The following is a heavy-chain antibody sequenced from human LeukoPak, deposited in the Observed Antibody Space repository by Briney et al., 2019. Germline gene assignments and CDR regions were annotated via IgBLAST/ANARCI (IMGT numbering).Heavy chain of an antibody. Sequence: PSETLSLTCTVSGGSISSHYWSWIRQPPGKGLEWIAYLFDSVNTKDNPSLQSRLTLSADTSKNQFSLRLSSVTAADTAVYYCARVGVLRAVLSPLFDPWGQGTLVTVSS. D-gene: IGHD3-16*01. CDR3: ARVGVLRAVLSPLFDP. CDR2: LFDSVNT. V-gene: IGHV4-59*11. J-gene: IGHJ5*02. CDR1: GGSISSHY.